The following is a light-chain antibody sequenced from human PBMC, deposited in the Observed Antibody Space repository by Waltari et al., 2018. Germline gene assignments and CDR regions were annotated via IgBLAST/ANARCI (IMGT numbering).Light chain of an antibody. J-gene: IGKJ5*01. V-gene: IGKV1-39*01. Sequence: DIQMTQSPSSLSTYVGDRVTITCRASQSISNYLNWYQQKPGRAPKLLIYAASSLQSGVPSRFSGSGSGTEFTLTISSLQPEDFATYYCQQSYSTFITFGQGTRLRIK. CDR2: AAS. CDR3: QQSYSTFIT. CDR1: QSISNY.